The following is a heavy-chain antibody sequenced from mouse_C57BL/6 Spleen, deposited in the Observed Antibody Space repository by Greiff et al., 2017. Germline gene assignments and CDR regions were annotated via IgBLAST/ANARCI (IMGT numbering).Heavy chain of an antibody. V-gene: IGHV1-52*01. D-gene: IGHD1-1*01. CDR3: ARSPYGSSYGWYFDV. CDR2: IDPSDSET. J-gene: IGHJ1*03. Sequence: QVHVKQPGAELVRPGSSVKLSCKASGYTFTSYWMHWVKQRPIQGLEWIGNIDPSDSETHYNQKFKDKATLTVAKSSSTAYMQLSSLTSEDSAVYYCARSPYGSSYGWYFDVWGTGTTVTVSS. CDR1: GYTFTSYW.